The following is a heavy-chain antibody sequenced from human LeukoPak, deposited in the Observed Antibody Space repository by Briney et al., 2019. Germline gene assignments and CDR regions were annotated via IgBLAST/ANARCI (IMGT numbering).Heavy chain of an antibody. CDR1: GGSISSGSYS. V-gene: IGHV4-39*07. CDR3: ARDKRDSSGYYYVGSIDY. D-gene: IGHD3-22*01. Sequence: SETLSLTCAVSGGSISSGSYSWSWIRQPPGKGLEWIGSIYYSGSTYYNPSLKSRVTISVDTSKNQFSLKLSSVTAADTAVYYCARDKRDSSGYYYVGSIDYWGQGTLVTVSS. J-gene: IGHJ4*02. CDR2: IYYSGST.